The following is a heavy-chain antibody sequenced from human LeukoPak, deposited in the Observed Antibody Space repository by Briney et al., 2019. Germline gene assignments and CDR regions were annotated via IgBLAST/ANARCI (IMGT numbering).Heavy chain of an antibody. CDR2: IYHSGST. CDR3: ARAYSGYEDHWYFDL. D-gene: IGHD5-12*01. CDR1: GGSISSGGYS. J-gene: IGHJ2*01. Sequence: KSSETLSLTCAVSGGSISSGGYSWSWVRQPPGKGLEWIGYIYHSGSTYYNPSLKSRVTISVDRSKNQFSLKPSSVTAADTAVYYCARAYSGYEDHWYFDLWGRGTLVTVSS. V-gene: IGHV4-30-2*01.